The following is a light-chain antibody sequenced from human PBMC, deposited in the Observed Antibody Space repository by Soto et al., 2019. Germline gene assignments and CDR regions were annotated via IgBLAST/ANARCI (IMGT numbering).Light chain of an antibody. CDR1: QSISSY. J-gene: IGKJ3*01. Sequence: DIQMTQSPSSLSASVGDRVTITCRASQSISSYLNWYQQKPGKAPKLLIYAASSLQSGVPSRFSGSGSGTHFTLTISSLQPEDFATDYCQQSYSTPRITFGPGTKVDIK. CDR2: AAS. CDR3: QQSYSTPRIT. V-gene: IGKV1-39*01.